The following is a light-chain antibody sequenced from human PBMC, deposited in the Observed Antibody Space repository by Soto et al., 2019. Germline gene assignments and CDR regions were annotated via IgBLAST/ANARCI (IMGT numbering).Light chain of an antibody. CDR3: AGWDDSLSGWV. CDR1: SSNIGTNY. CDR2: RNN. Sequence: QPVLTQSPSASGTPGQRVTISCSGSSSNIGTNYVYWYQQLPGTAPKLLIYRNNQWPSGVPHRFSGSKSGTSASLAISGLRSEDEADYYCAGWDDSLSGWVFGGGTKLTVL. V-gene: IGLV1-47*01. J-gene: IGLJ3*02.